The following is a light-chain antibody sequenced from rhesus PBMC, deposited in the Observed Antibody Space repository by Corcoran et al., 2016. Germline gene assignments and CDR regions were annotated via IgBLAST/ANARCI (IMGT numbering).Light chain of an antibody. CDR3: QHSYSTPYS. Sequence: DIQMTQSPSSLSASVGDRVTITCRASENVNYYLHWYQQKPGKAPKLLIYAASTLQSGVPSRFSGSGSRTDYTFTISSLQPEGVATYYCQHSYSTPYSFGQGTKVEIK. CDR1: ENVNYY. CDR2: AAS. V-gene: IGKV1-74*01. J-gene: IGKJ2*01.